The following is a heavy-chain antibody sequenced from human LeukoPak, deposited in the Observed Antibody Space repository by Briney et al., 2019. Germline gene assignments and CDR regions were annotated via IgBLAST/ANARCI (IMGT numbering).Heavy chain of an antibody. CDR3: AKDPAVLLWFGESHTYFQH. D-gene: IGHD3-10*01. Sequence: PGGSLRLSCAASGFTFSSYGMHWVRQAPGKGLEWVAFIRYDGSNKYYADSVKGRFTISRDNSKNTLYLQMNSLRAEDTAVYYCAKDPAVLLWFGESHTYFQHWGQGTLVTVSS. CDR2: IRYDGSNK. V-gene: IGHV3-30*02. CDR1: GFTFSSYG. J-gene: IGHJ1*01.